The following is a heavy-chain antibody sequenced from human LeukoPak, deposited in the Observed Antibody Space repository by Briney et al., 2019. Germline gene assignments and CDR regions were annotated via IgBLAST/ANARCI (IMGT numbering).Heavy chain of an antibody. CDR1: GGSISSYY. D-gene: IGHD3-22*01. CDR2: IYYSGST. CDR3: ARSSYDSSGYYYEEGYFDY. Sequence: SETLSLTCTVSGGSISSYYWSWIRQPPGKRLEWIGYIYYSGSTNYNPSLKSRVTISVDTSKNQFSLKLSSVTAADTAVYYCARSSYDSSGYYYEEGYFDYWGQGTLVTVSS. V-gene: IGHV4-59*01. J-gene: IGHJ4*02.